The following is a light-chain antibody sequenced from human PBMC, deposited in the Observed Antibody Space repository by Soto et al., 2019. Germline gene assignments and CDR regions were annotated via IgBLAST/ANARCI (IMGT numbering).Light chain of an antibody. J-gene: IGKJ5*01. CDR2: DAS. CDR3: QQRSNWPPIT. Sequence: VMRQSPATLSVSPGEGATLSCRASQGIGDTLAWYQHKPGQTPRLLIYDASKRATGIPARFSGGGSGTDFTLPISSLEPEDLAVYYCQQRSNWPPITFGQGTRLEN. V-gene: IGKV3-11*01. CDR1: QGIGDT.